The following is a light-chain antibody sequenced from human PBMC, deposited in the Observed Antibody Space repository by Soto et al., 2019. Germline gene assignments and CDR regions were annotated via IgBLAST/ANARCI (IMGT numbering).Light chain of an antibody. CDR3: QAWDSSTVV. V-gene: IGLV3-1*01. J-gene: IGLJ2*01. CDR1: KLGDKY. CDR2: QDS. Sequence: SYELTQPPSVSVSPGQTASITCSGDKLGDKYACWYQQKPGQSPVLVIYQDSKRPSGSPERFSGSNSGNTATLTISGTQAMYEADYYCQAWDSSTVVFGGGTKVTVL.